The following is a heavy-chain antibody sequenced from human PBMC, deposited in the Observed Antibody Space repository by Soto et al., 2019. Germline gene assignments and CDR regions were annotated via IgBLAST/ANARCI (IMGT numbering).Heavy chain of an antibody. Sequence: PSETMPLPWAVAGGSIISVGYSRSWIRQPPGKGLEWIGSIYYSGSTYYNPSLKSRVTISVDTSKNQFSLKLSSVTAADTAVYYCARQNPAQGYYYGMDVWGQGTTVTAPS. CDR3: ARQNPAQGYYYGMDV. CDR2: IYYSGST. J-gene: IGHJ6*02. CDR1: GGSIISVGYS. V-gene: IGHV4-30-2*03.